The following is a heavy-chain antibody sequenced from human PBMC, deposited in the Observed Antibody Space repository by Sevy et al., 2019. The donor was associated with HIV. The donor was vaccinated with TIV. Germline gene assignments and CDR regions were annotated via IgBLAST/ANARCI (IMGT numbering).Heavy chain of an antibody. CDR2: MNPNSGNT. J-gene: IGHJ6*02. Sequence: ASVKVSCKASGYTFTSYDIHWVRQATGQGLEWMGWMNPNSGNTGYPQKFQGRVTMTRDTSISTAYMGLSSLRSEDTAVYYCARGWGVSYYYYYGMDVWGQGTTVTVSS. CDR3: ARGWGVSYYYYYGMDV. D-gene: IGHD1-26*01. V-gene: IGHV1-8*01. CDR1: GYTFTSYD.